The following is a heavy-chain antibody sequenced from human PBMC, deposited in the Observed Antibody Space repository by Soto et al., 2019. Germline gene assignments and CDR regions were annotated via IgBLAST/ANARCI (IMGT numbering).Heavy chain of an antibody. J-gene: IGHJ5*02. CDR3: ARLMNWFDP. CDR2: IYYSGST. CDR1: GGSISSYY. Sequence: SETLSLTCTFSGGSISSYYWSWIRQPPGKGLEWIGYIYYSGSTNYNPSLKSRVTISVDTSKNQFSLKLSSVTAADTAVYYCARLMNWFDPWGQGTLVTVSS. V-gene: IGHV4-59*08.